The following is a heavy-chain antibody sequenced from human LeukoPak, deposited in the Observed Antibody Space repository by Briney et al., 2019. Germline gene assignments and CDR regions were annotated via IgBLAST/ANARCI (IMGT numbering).Heavy chain of an antibody. V-gene: IGHV4-39*01. D-gene: IGHD3-9*01. CDR3: ARQTPLLRYCDWLSPINWFDP. J-gene: IGHJ5*02. Sequence: SETLSLTCTVSGGSISSYYWGWIRQPPGKGLEWIGSIYYSGSTYYNLSLMRRVTISVSTSDNQSPLKLSSMTAADAAVDYCARQTPLLRYCDWLSPINWFDPWGQGTLVTVSS. CDR2: IYYSGST. CDR1: GGSISSYY.